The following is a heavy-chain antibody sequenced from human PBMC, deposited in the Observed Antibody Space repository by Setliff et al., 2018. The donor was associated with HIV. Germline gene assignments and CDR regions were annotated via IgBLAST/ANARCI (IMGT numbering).Heavy chain of an antibody. Sequence: GGSLRLSCAATGFTFTTSAMSWVRQAPGKGLEWVSGISGSGVSTYYADSVKGRFTISRDNSKNTLYLQINSLRAEDTAVYYCANSQVRYSSGWFFFDYWGQGTLVTVSS. D-gene: IGHD6-19*01. V-gene: IGHV3-23*01. J-gene: IGHJ4*02. CDR2: ISGSGVST. CDR1: GFTFTTSA. CDR3: ANSQVRYSSGWFFFDY.